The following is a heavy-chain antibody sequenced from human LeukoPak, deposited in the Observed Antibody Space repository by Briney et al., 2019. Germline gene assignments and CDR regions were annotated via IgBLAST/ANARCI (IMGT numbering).Heavy chain of an antibody. CDR2: IKQDGSEK. V-gene: IGHV3-7*01. CDR3: AREGSGDFDY. Sequence: TGGSLRLSCAASGFTFRSYWMSWVRQAPGKGLGWVANIKQDGSEKYYVDCVKGPFTISRDNAKNSLYLQMNSLRAEDTAVYYCAREGSGDFDYWGQGTLVTVSS. D-gene: IGHD6-19*01. J-gene: IGHJ4*02. CDR1: GFTFRSYW.